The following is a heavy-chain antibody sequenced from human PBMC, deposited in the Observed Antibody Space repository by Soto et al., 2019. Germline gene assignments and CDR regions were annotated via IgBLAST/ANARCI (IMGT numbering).Heavy chain of an antibody. CDR2: ISRSGNTI. CDR1: GFKVSDYY. D-gene: IGHD3-10*02. J-gene: IGHJ6*03. CDR3: ARGEDVCLYYYMDV. Sequence: AQLVESGGGLVKPGGSLTLSCAVSGFKVSDYYMSWIRQAPGKGLDWVSRISRSGNTIHYADSVKGRFTISKDNAKNSLYLQMTSLSPEDTAVYYCARGEDVCLYYYMDVWGKGTTVTVS. V-gene: IGHV3-11*01.